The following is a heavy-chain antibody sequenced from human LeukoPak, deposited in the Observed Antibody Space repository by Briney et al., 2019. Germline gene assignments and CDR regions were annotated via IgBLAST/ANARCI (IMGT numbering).Heavy chain of an antibody. CDR1: GFTFSSYS. J-gene: IGHJ4*02. D-gene: IGHD6-13*01. CDR2: ISSSSSYI. Sequence: GGSLRLSCAASGFTFSSYSMNWVRQAPGKGLEWVSAISSSSSYIYYADSVKGRFTLSRDNARNSLYLQMNSLRAEDTAMYYCAREGAAAAPYWGQGTLVTVSS. V-gene: IGHV3-21*01. CDR3: AREGAAAAPY.